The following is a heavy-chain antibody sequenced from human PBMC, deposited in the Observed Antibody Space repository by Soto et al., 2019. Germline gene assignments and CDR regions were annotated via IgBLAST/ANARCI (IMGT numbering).Heavy chain of an antibody. D-gene: IGHD1-26*01. J-gene: IGHJ4*02. CDR3: VKGHSHSYYYFDD. V-gene: IGHV3-23*01. CDR1: GFTFSFCA. Sequence: EVQLLESGGGLVQPGGSLRLSCAASGFTFSFCAMNWVRQAPGKGLEWVSSTRGSGGDTYYADSVRGRFTISRDNSKHTLYLQMTSLRVEDTAVYYCVKGHSHSYYYFDDWCQGTLVTVSS. CDR2: TRGSGGDT.